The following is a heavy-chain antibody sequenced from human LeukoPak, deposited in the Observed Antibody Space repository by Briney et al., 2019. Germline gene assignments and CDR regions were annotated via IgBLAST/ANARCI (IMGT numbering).Heavy chain of an antibody. V-gene: IGHV4-61*02. CDR2: IYTSGST. D-gene: IGHD2-15*01. J-gene: IGHJ4*02. Sequence: SETLSLTCTVSGDSISSGTYYWSWIRQPAGKGLEWIGRIYTSGSTNYNPSLKSRVTISLDTSQNQFPLKLSSVTAADTAVYFCARADCESGGNCHYFNYWGQGTLVTVSS. CDR3: ARADCESGGNCHYFNY. CDR1: GDSISSGTYY.